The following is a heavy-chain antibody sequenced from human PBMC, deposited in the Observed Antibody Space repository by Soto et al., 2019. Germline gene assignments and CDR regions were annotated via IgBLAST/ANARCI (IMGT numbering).Heavy chain of an antibody. D-gene: IGHD5-18*01. CDR2: IYYSGST. J-gene: IGHJ3*02. Sequence: PSGTLSLTCTVSGGSISSGGYYWSWIRQHPGKGLEWIGYIYYSGSTYYNPSLKSRVTISVDTSKNQFSLKLSSVTAADTAVYYCAIQPSVDSYGPVSAFERWGKPKMV. V-gene: IGHV4-31*03. CDR3: AIQPSVDSYGPVSAFER. CDR1: GGSISSGGYY.